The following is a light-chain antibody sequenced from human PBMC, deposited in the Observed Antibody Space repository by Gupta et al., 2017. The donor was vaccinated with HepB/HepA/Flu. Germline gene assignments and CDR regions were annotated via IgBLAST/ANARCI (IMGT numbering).Light chain of an antibody. CDR3: QQEGSSPRT. V-gene: IGKV3-20*01. CDR2: GAS. J-gene: IGKJ1*01. Sequence: EIVFTQSPCTLSLSPGERATLSCRASQIVSSSYLAWYQQKPGQAPRLLIYGASSRATGIPDRFSGSGSGTEFTLTISRREPEDFAVYYCQQEGSSPRTFGQGTKVEIK. CDR1: QIVSSSY.